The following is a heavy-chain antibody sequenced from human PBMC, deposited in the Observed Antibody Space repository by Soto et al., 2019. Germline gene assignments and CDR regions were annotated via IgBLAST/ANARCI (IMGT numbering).Heavy chain of an antibody. J-gene: IGHJ5*02. D-gene: IGHD3-3*01. CDR1: GFTFSSYA. V-gene: IGHV3-23*01. Sequence: GGSLRLSCAASGFTFSSYAMSWVRQAPGKGLEWVSAISGSGGSTYYADSVKGRFTISRDNSKNTLYLQMNSLRAEDTAVYYCAKPPTLFWSGPKGWFDPWGQGTLVTAPQ. CDR3: AKPPTLFWSGPKGWFDP. CDR2: ISGSGGST.